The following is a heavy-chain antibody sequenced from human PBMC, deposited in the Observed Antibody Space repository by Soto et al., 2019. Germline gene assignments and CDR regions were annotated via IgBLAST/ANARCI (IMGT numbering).Heavy chain of an antibody. J-gene: IGHJ5*02. CDR3: ARCARGTMMFDP. V-gene: IGHV4-4*02. D-gene: IGHD3-22*01. CDR2: IYHSGST. Sequence: QVQLQESGPGLVKPSGTLSLTCAVSGGSISSSNWWSWVRQPPGKGLEWIGEIYHSGSTNYNPSLKSRVTRSVDKSKNQCSLKLSAVTAADTAVYYCARCARGTMMFDPWGQGTLVTVSS. CDR1: GGSISSSNW.